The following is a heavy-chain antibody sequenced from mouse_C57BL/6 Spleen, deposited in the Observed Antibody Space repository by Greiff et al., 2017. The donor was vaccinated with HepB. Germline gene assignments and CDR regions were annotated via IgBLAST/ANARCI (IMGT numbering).Heavy chain of an antibody. CDR1: GYTFTDYY. CDR2: INPNNGGT. D-gene: IGHD1-1*02. Sequence: EVQLQQSGPELVKPGASVKISCKASGYTFTDYYMNWVKQSHGKSLEWIGDINPNNGGTSYNQKFKGKATLTVDKSSSTAYMELRSLTSEDSAVYYCARAGGYYAMDYWGQGTSGTVSS. CDR3: ARAGGYYAMDY. J-gene: IGHJ4*01. V-gene: IGHV1-26*01.